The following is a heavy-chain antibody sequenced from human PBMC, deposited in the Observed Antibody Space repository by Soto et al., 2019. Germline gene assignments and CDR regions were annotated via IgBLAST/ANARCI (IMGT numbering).Heavy chain of an antibody. CDR1: GFTFSSHA. Sequence: PGGSLRLSCGASGFTFSSHAMCWFRQAPGKGLECVSGISGSGRTTFYADSVKGRFTVSRDNSKKTLFLQMNSLRAEDTAVYYCAKTPYDFWSSGQYFFDDWGQGTLVTVSS. CDR3: AKTPYDFWSSGQYFFDD. V-gene: IGHV3-23*01. J-gene: IGHJ4*02. CDR2: ISGSGRTT. D-gene: IGHD3-3*01.